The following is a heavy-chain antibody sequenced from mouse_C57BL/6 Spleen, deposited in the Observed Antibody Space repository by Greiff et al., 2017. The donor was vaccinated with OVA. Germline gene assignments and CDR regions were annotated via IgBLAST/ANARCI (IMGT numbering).Heavy chain of an antibody. D-gene: IGHD1-2*01. CDR2: IYPGSGSP. CDR3: AFYGPLYAMDY. CDR1: GYTFTSYW. J-gene: IGHJ4*01. Sequence: QVQLQQPGAELVKPGASVKMSCKASGYTFTSYWITWVKQRPGQGLEWIGDIYPGSGSPNYNEKFKSKATLAVDTSSSTAYMQLSSLTSEDSAVYYCAFYGPLYAMDYWGQGTSVTVSS. V-gene: IGHV1-55*01.